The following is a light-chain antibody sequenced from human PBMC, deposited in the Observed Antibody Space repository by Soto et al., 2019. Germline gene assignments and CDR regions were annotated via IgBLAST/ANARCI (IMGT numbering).Light chain of an antibody. CDR2: AAS. CDR3: QQFNRA. V-gene: IGKV1-9*01. CDR1: QDISSY. Sequence: DIQLTQSPSFLSASVGDRVTITCRASQDISSYLAWYQQKPGKAPTLLIFAASNLQSGVPSRFSGSGSGAEFALTISSLQPEDSATYYCQQFNRAFGPGTKVDIK. J-gene: IGKJ3*01.